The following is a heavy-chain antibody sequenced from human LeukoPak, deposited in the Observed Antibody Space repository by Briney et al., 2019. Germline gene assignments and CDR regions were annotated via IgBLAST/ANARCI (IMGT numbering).Heavy chain of an antibody. D-gene: IGHD3-22*01. CDR2: ISNDGGGT. Sequence: GGSLRLSCAASGFIFNNYGLIWVRQAPGKGLEWVSAISNDGGGTNYADFVKGRFTISRDNSKNTLFLQMNSLRAEDTGLYYCAKGSSGYVVDLWGQGTLVTVSS. CDR1: GFIFNNYG. CDR3: AKGSSGYVVDL. V-gene: IGHV3-23*01. J-gene: IGHJ5*02.